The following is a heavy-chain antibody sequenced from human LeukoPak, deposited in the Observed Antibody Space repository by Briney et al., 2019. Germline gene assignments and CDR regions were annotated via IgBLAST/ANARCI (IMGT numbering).Heavy chain of an antibody. V-gene: IGHV4-4*07. CDR3: ARDRRHYYGSGKTSATTGYYYYYYYMDV. CDR2: IYTSGST. J-gene: IGHJ6*03. Sequence: SETLSLTCTVSGGSISSYYWSWIRQPAGKGLEWIGRIYTSGSTNYNPSLKSRVTMSVDTSKNQFSLKLSSVTAADTAVYYCARDRRHYYGSGKTSATTGYYYYYYYMDVWGKGTTVTISS. CDR1: GGSISSYY. D-gene: IGHD3-10*01.